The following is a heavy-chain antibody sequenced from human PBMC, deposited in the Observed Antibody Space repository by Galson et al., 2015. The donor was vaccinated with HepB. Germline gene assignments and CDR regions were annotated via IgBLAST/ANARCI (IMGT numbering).Heavy chain of an antibody. Sequence: GAEVKKPGESLRISCKGSGYSFTSYWISWVRQMPGKGLEWMGRIDPSDSYTNYSPSFQGHVTISADKSISTAYLQWSSLKASDTAMYYCARLREIAAAWIVVDYWGQGTLVTVSS. J-gene: IGHJ4*02. CDR3: ARLREIAAAWIVVDY. V-gene: IGHV5-10-1*01. D-gene: IGHD6-13*01. CDR1: GYSFTSYW. CDR2: IDPSDSYT.